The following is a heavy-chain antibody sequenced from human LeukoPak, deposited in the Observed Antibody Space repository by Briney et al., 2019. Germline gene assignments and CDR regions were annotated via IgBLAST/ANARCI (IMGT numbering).Heavy chain of an antibody. V-gene: IGHV3-23*01. CDR1: GFNFRNAW. Sequence: PGGSLRLSCTASGFNFRNAWMCWVRQAPGKGLEWVSAIGGRGGSTYYADSVGGRFTISRDNSKDMVYLQMNGLKVEDTATYYCGKEGGAWGQGTKVTVSS. D-gene: IGHD3-16*01. CDR3: GKEGGA. J-gene: IGHJ5*02. CDR2: IGGRGGST.